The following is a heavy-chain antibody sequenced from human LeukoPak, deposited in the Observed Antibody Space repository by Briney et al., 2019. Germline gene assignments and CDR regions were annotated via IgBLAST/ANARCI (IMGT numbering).Heavy chain of an antibody. CDR1: GGSISNNNW. Sequence: PSGTLSLTCAVSGGSISNNNWWSWVRQPPGMGLEWIGEIYHGGSTNYNPSLKSRVTISVDTSKNQFSLQLSSVTAADTAVYFCETLQWFGARSHPFDLWGQGTLVTVSS. V-gene: IGHV4-4*02. D-gene: IGHD3-10*01. CDR3: ETLQWFGARSHPFDL. J-gene: IGHJ4*02. CDR2: IYHGGST.